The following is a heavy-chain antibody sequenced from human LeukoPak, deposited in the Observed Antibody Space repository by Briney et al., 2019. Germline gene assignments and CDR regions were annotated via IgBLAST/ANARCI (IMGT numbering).Heavy chain of an antibody. V-gene: IGHV4-61*02. CDR1: GGSISSGSYY. CDR3: ARAQQLTYFDY. D-gene: IGHD6-13*01. CDR2: IYTSGST. J-gene: IGHJ4*02. Sequence: PSETLSLTCTVSGGSISSGSYYWSWLRQPAGQGLEWIGRIYTSGSTNYNPSLKSRVTISVDTSKNQFSLKLSSVTAADTAVYYCARAQQLTYFDYWGQGTLVTVSS.